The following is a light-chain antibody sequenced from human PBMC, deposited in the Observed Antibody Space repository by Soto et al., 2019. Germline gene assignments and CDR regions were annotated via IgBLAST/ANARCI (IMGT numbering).Light chain of an antibody. CDR3: QQRSNWPKT. V-gene: IGKV3-11*01. CDR2: DAS. J-gene: IGKJ5*01. CDR1: QTISSSY. Sequence: EIVLTQSPDTLSLSPGERATLSCRASQTISSSYLAWYQQKPGQAPRLLIYDASNRATGIPARFSGSGSGTDFTLTISSLEPEDFAVYYCQQRSNWPKTFGPGTRLEIK.